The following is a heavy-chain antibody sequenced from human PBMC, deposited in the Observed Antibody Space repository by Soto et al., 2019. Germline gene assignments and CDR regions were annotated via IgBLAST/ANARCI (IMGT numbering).Heavy chain of an antibody. Sequence: PGGSLRLSCAASGFTFSSYAMSWVRQAPGKGLEWVSAISGSGGSTYYADSVKGRFTISRDNSKNTLYLQMNSLRAEDTAVYYCAKDLTRYYYGSGSQYNWFDPWGQGTLVTVSS. CDR1: GFTFSSYA. J-gene: IGHJ5*02. CDR3: AKDLTRYYYGSGSQYNWFDP. CDR2: ISGSGGST. V-gene: IGHV3-23*01. D-gene: IGHD3-10*01.